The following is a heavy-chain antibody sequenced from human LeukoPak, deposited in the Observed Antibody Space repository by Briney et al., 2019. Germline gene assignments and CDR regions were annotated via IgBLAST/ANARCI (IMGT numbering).Heavy chain of an antibody. D-gene: IGHD3-16*01. J-gene: IGHJ4*02. CDR2: IYYSGST. Sequence: SETLSLTCTVSGGSISSYYWSWIRQPPGKGLEWIGYIYYSGSTNYNPSLKSRVTISVDTSKNQFSLKLSSVTAADTAVYYCARGGGGGAPLGYWGQGTLVTVSS. CDR1: GGSISSYY. CDR3: ARGGGGGAPLGY. V-gene: IGHV4-59*01.